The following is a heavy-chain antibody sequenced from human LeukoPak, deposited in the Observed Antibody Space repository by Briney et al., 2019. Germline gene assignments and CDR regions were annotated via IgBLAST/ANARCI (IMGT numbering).Heavy chain of an antibody. CDR1: GYTFTGYY. CDR3: ASRDGPQGGFDY. D-gene: IGHD5-24*01. Sequence: ASVKVSCKASGYTFTGYYMHWVRQAPGQGLEWMGWINPNSGGTHYAQKFQGRVTMTRDTSISTAYMELSRLRSDDTAVYYCASRDGPQGGFDYWGRGTLVTVSS. J-gene: IGHJ4*02. V-gene: IGHV1-2*02. CDR2: INPNSGGT.